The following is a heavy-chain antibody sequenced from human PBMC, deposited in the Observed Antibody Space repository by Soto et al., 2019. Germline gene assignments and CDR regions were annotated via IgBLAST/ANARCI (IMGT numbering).Heavy chain of an antibody. CDR3: VRDRRLRRHPFDT. D-gene: IGHD2-21*02. V-gene: IGHV3-74*03. Sequence: EVQLVESGGGLVQPGGSLRLSCVASGFTFSDSWMHWVRQAPGKGLMWVSRISFDGTATTSADSVRGRFIISRDNAKNTLFLQMNHLRADDKAIYYCVRDRRLRRHPFDTWGQGTFVTVSS. J-gene: IGHJ3*02. CDR1: GFTFSDSW. CDR2: ISFDGTAT.